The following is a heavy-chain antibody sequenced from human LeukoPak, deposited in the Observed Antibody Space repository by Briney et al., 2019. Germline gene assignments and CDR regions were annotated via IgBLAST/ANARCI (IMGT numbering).Heavy chain of an antibody. D-gene: IGHD3-22*01. CDR2: IYSGDSA. CDR1: GFTVSSNY. J-gene: IGHJ3*02. Sequence: GRSLRLSCAGSGFTVSSNYMSWVRQPPGKGLEWVSAIYSGDSAYYADSVKGRFTISRHNSKDTLYLQMNSLRADDTAMYYCARDRSGYDGFDIWGQGTMVTVSS. CDR3: ARDRSGYDGFDI. V-gene: IGHV3-53*04.